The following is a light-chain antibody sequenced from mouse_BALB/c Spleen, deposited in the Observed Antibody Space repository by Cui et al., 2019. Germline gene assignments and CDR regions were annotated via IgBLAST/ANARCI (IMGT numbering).Light chain of an antibody. Sequence: QIVLTQSPAIMSASPGEKVTMTCSASSSVSYMYWYQQKPGSSPRLLIYDTSNLGSGVPCRFSGSGSGTSYPLTNQPKEAKKGSTYYLQPLDCYPPTFRGGTKLEIK. CDR2: DTS. CDR3: QPLDCYPPT. J-gene: IGKJ1*01. CDR1: SSVSY. V-gene: IGKV4-55*01.